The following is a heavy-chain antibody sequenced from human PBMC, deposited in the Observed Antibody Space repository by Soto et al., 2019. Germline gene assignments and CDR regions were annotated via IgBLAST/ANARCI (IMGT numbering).Heavy chain of an antibody. CDR2: INHSGST. CDR3: ARGEPRSTSFYYYGMDV. V-gene: IGHV4-34*01. CDR1: GGCFSGYY. Sequence: SETLSLTCAPYGGCFSGYYWSWIRKPPGKGLEWIGEINHSGSTNYNPSLKSRVTISVDTSKNQFSLKLSSVTAADTAVYYCARGEPRSTSFYYYGMDVWGQGTTVS. J-gene: IGHJ6*02. D-gene: IGHD2-2*01.